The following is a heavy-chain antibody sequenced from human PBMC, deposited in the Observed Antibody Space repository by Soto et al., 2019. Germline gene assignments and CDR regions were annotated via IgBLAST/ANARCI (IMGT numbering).Heavy chain of an antibody. CDR2: ISYDGSNK. D-gene: IGHD1-1*01. CDR1: GFTFSSYG. J-gene: IGHJ6*02. Sequence: SCAASGFTFSSYGMHWVRQAPGKGLEWVAVISYDGSNKYYADSVKGRFTISRDNSKNTLYLQMNSLRAEDTAVYYCAKESVHNEGMDVWGQGTTVTVSS. V-gene: IGHV3-30*18. CDR3: AKESVHNEGMDV.